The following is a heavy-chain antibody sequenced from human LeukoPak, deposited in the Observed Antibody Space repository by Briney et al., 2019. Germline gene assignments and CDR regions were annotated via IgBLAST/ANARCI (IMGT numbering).Heavy chain of an antibody. Sequence: PSGTLSLTCAVSGGSISSTNWWSWVRQPPGKGLEWIGEIYHSGSTNYNPSLMSRVTISVDKSKNQFSLRLTSVTAADTAVYYCARAYYDILTGYAFDYWGQGTLVTVSS. CDR1: GGSISSTNW. CDR3: ARAYYDILTGYAFDY. J-gene: IGHJ4*02. V-gene: IGHV4-4*02. CDR2: IYHSGST. D-gene: IGHD3-9*01.